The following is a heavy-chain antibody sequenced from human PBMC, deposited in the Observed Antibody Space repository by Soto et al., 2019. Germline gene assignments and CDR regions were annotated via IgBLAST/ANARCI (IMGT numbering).Heavy chain of an antibody. J-gene: IGHJ4*02. D-gene: IGHD6-13*01. CDR3: ARAPYSSSWYYFDY. CDR1: GGSISSSNW. CDR2: IYHSGST. V-gene: IGHV4-4*02. Sequence: ASETLSLTCAVSGGSISSSNWWSWVRQPPGKGLEWIGEIYHSGSTNYNPSLKSRVTISVDKSKNQFSLKLSSVTAADTAVYYCARAPYSSSWYYFDYWGQGTLVTVSS.